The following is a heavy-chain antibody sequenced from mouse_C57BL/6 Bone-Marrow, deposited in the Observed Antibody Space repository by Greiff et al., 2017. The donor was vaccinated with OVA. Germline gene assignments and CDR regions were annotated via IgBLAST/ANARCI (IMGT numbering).Heavy chain of an antibody. J-gene: IGHJ4*01. CDR1: GFTFSDYG. Sequence: EVQLVESGGGLVKPGGSLKLSCAASGFTFSDYGMHWVRQAPEKGLEWVAYISSGSSTIYYADTVKGRFTISRDNAKNTLFLQMTSLRSEDTAMYYCARASYYAMDYWGQGTSVTGSS. V-gene: IGHV5-17*01. CDR3: ARASYYAMDY. CDR2: ISSGSSTI. D-gene: IGHD6-1*01.